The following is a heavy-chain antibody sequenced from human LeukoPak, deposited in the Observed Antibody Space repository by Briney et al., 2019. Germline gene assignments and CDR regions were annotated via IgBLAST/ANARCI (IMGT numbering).Heavy chain of an antibody. D-gene: IGHD6-19*01. CDR1: GGSSTISA. CDR3: ARQAVAGPTFDY. V-gene: IGHV1-69*04. Sequence: ASVKDSCKPSGGSSTISATSWVRQAPREVLEWMGRIIPILGIPNYAQKFQGGVTITADKSTSTDYKELRSLRSESTAVYYCARQAVAGPTFDYWGQGTLVTVSS. CDR2: IIPILGIP. J-gene: IGHJ4*02.